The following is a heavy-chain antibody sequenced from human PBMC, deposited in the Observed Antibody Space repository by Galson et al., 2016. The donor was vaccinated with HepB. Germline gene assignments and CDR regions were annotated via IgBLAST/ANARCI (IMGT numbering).Heavy chain of an antibody. CDR2: IYSDHSGAST. CDR1: GVTVSSSY. J-gene: IGHJ4*02. Sequence: SLRLSCAAGGVTVSSSYMSWVRQAPGKGLEWVSVIYSDHSGASTYYADSVKGRFTISRDNSKNTVYLQMYSLRAEDTAVYYCAKGEGTAFDFWGQGTLVSVSS. CDR3: AKGEGTAFDF. D-gene: IGHD1-1*01. V-gene: IGHV3-66*01.